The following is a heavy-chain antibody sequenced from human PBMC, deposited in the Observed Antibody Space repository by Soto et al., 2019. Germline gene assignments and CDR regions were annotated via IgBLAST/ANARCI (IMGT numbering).Heavy chain of an antibody. J-gene: IGHJ3*02. V-gene: IGHV1-8*01. CDR1: GYTFTSYD. CDR2: MNPNSGDT. D-gene: IGHD6-13*01. CDR3: AREGGYSSSWFPDAFDI. Sequence: QVQLVQSGAEVKKPGASVKVSCKASGYTFTSYDINWVRQATGQGPEWMEWMNPNSGDTGYAQKFQGRVTMTRNTSISTAYMELSSLRSEDTAVYYCAREGGYSSSWFPDAFDIWGQGTMVTVSS.